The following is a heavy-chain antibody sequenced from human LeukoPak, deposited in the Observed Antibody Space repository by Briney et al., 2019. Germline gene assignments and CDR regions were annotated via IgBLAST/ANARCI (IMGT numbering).Heavy chain of an antibody. CDR2: FDPEDGET. Sequence: EASVKVSCKVSGYTLTELSMHWVRQAPGKGLEWMGGFDPEDGETIYAQKFQGRVTMTEDTSTDTAYMELSSLRSEDTAVYYCATSSPPRYSSGWYAVIFDYWGQGTLVTVSS. CDR1: GYTLTELS. J-gene: IGHJ4*02. D-gene: IGHD6-19*01. V-gene: IGHV1-24*01. CDR3: ATSSPPRYSSGWYAVIFDY.